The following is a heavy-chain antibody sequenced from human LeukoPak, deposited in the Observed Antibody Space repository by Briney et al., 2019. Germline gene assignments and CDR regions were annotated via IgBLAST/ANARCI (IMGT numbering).Heavy chain of an antibody. CDR3: ARAYSSSWNNWFDP. D-gene: IGHD6-13*01. V-gene: IGHV3-53*01. CDR2: IYSGGST. CDR1: GFTVSSNY. Sequence: GGSLRLSCAASGFTVSSNYMSWVRQAPGKGLEWVSVIYSGGSTYYADSVKGRFTISRDNSKNTLYLQMNSLRAEDTAVYDCARAYSSSWNNWFDPWGQGTLVTVSS. J-gene: IGHJ5*02.